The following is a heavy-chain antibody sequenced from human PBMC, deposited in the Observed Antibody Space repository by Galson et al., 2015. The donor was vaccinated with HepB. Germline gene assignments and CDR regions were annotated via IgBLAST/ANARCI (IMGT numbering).Heavy chain of an antibody. CDR1: GGSITSYY. CDR3: ARRGHCGGDCCPFDY. Sequence: ETLSLTCTVSGGSITSYYWSWIRQPPGKGLEWIGYIYFSGTTKYNPSLKSRVTISVDTSKNQFSLKLNSVTAADTAVYYCARRGHCGGDCCPFDYWGQGTLVTVSS. D-gene: IGHD2-21*02. J-gene: IGHJ4*02. CDR2: IYFSGTT. V-gene: IGHV4-59*12.